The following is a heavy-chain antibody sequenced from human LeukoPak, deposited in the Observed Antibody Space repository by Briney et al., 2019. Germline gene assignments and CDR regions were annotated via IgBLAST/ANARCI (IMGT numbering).Heavy chain of an antibody. Sequence: ASVKVSCKASGYTFTSYDTNWVRQATGQGLEWMGWMNPNSGNTGYAQKFQGRVTMTRNTSISTAYMELSSLRSEDTAVYYCARGSGMRFLEWLPQSLVRNYYYYGMDVWGQGTTVTVSS. CDR2: MNPNSGNT. CDR1: GYTFTSYD. V-gene: IGHV1-8*01. CDR3: ARGSGMRFLEWLPQSLVRNYYYYGMDV. D-gene: IGHD3-3*01. J-gene: IGHJ6*02.